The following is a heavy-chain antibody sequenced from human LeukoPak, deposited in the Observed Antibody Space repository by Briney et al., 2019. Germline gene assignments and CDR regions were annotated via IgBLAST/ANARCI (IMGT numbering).Heavy chain of an antibody. CDR1: GFTFSSYA. CDR2: RPYDGSSK. J-gene: IGHJ4*02. Sequence: GGSLRLSCAASGFTFSSYAKHWVRQPPGKGQERVSVRPYDGSSKYYADPVTGRFTISRDNPKNTLYLQMNSLRSEDTGVYYCASHGVVRDGFDYWGQGTLVTVSS. D-gene: IGHD4-23*01. V-gene: IGHV3-30-3*01. CDR3: ASHGVVRDGFDY.